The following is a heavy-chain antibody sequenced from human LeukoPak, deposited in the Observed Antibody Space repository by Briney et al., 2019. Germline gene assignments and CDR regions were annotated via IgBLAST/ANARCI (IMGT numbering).Heavy chain of an antibody. Sequence: PGGSLRLSCAASGFTFSSYAMHWVRQAPGKGLEWVAVISYDGSNKYYADSVKGRFTISRDNSKNTLYLQMNSLRAEDRAVYYCARGFQLVRFLFDYWGQGTLVTVSS. D-gene: IGHD6-13*01. J-gene: IGHJ4*02. CDR1: GFTFSSYA. V-gene: IGHV3-30-3*01. CDR3: ARGFQLVRFLFDY. CDR2: ISYDGSNK.